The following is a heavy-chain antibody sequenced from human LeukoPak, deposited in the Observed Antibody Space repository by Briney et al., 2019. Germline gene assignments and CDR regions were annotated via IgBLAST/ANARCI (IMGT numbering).Heavy chain of an antibody. D-gene: IGHD3-22*01. CDR2: ISGSGGST. CDR1: GFTFTNYV. J-gene: IGHJ4*02. CDR3: EKDNDFYDSSGYLFAY. Sequence: GGSLRLSCAASGFTFTNYVMNWVRQAPGKGLEWVSAISGSGGSTHYADAVKGRFTISRDNSKNTLYLQMNSLRAEDTAVYYCEKDNDFYDSSGYLFAYGGRGPRVTVSS. V-gene: IGHV3-23*01.